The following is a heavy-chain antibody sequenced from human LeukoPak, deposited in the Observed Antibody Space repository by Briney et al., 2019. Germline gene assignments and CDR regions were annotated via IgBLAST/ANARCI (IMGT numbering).Heavy chain of an antibody. CDR3: AREGISGWYFVLDY. J-gene: IGHJ4*02. D-gene: IGHD6-19*01. V-gene: IGHV1-69*13. CDR1: GYTFTSYA. CDR2: IIPIFGTA. Sequence: SVKVSCKASGYTFTSYAISWVRQAPGQGLEWVGGIIPIFGTANYAQKFQGRVTITADESTSTAYMELSSLRSEDTAVCYCAREGISGWYFVLDYWGQGTLVTVSS.